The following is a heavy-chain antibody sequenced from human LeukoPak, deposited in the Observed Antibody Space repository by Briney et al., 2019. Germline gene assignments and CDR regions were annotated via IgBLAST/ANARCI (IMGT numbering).Heavy chain of an antibody. CDR1: RYTFTSYA. Sequence: ASVKVSCKASRYTFTSYAMNWVRQAPRQGLEWMGWINTNTGNPTYAQRFTGRFVFSLDTSVSTAYLQISSLQAEDTAVYYCARDQTRGDFDYWGQGTLVTVSS. CDR2: INTNTGNP. CDR3: ARDQTRGDFDY. V-gene: IGHV7-4-1*02. J-gene: IGHJ4*02.